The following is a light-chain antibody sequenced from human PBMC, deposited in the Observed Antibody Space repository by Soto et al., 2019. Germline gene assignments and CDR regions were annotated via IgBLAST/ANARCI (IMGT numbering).Light chain of an antibody. CDR2: DAS. CDR3: QQYKRYSYT. J-gene: IGKJ2*01. V-gene: IGKV1-5*01. CDR1: QSFSSW. Sequence: DIQMTQSPSTLSASVGDRVTITCRASQSFSSWLAWYQQKPGKAPKLLIYDASILESGVPSRFSGSGSGTEFTLTISSLQPDDFATYYCQQYKRYSYTVGQGTKLEIK.